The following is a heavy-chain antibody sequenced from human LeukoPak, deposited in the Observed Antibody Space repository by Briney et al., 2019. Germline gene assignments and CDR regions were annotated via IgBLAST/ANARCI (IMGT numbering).Heavy chain of an antibody. V-gene: IGHV3-21*01. CDR1: GFTFSSYS. J-gene: IGHJ5*02. CDR2: ISSSSSYI. CDR3: ARDVGSSWPRPNWFDP. D-gene: IGHD6-13*01. Sequence: GGSLRLSCAASGFTFSSYSMNWVRQALGKGLEWVSCISSSSSYIYYADSVKGRFTISRDNAKNSLYLQMNSLRAEDTAVYYCARDVGSSWPRPNWFDPWGQGTLVTVSS.